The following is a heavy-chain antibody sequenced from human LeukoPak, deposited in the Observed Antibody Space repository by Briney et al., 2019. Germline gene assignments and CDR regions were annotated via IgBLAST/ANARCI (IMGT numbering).Heavy chain of an antibody. Sequence: MTSETLSLTCAVYGGSLSTYYWGGIRQPPGKGLEWIGEINHSGSTNYNPSLKSRVTISVDTSKNQFSLKLSSVTAADTAVYYCARARRSWDAFDIWGQGTMVTVSS. CDR3: ARARRSWDAFDI. CDR1: GGSLSTYY. CDR2: INHSGST. J-gene: IGHJ3*02. D-gene: IGHD1-26*01. V-gene: IGHV4-34*01.